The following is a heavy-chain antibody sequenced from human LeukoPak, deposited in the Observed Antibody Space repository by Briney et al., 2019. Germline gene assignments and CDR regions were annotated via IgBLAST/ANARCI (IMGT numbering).Heavy chain of an antibody. J-gene: IGHJ5*02. D-gene: IGHD6-19*01. CDR1: GFTFSSYG. Sequence: PGGSLRLSCAASGFTFSSYGMHWVRQAPGKGLEWVAVISYDGSNKYYADSVKGRFTISRDNSKNTLYLQMNSLRAEDTAVYYCAKDLGGIAVAGSWGQGTLVTVSS. CDR3: AKDLGGIAVAGS. V-gene: IGHV3-30*18. CDR2: ISYDGSNK.